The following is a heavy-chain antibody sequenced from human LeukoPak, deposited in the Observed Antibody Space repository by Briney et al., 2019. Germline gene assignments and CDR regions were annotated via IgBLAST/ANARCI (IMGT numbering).Heavy chain of an antibody. V-gene: IGHV1-8*01. CDR1: GYTFTSYD. CDR2: MNPNSGNT. J-gene: IGHJ6*03. D-gene: IGHD5-12*01. CDR3: ARFGTGYDSTGDPLYYHYYMDV. Sequence: ASVKVSCKASGYTFTSYDINWVRQATGQGLEWMGWMNPNSGNTGYAQKFQGRVTMTRNTSISTAYMELSSLRSEDTAVYYCARFGTGYDSTGDPLYYHYYMDVWGKGTTVTISS.